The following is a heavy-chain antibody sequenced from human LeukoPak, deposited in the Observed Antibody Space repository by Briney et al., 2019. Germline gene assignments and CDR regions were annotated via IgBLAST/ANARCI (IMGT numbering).Heavy chain of an antibody. V-gene: IGHV3-7*01. CDR2: IKQDGSEK. CDR3: AREVYSSSSGFDY. D-gene: IGHD6-6*01. J-gene: IGHJ4*02. Sequence: GGSLRLSCAASGFTFSTYTMNWVRQAPGKGLEWVANIKQDGSEKYYVDSVKGRFTISRDNAKNSLYLQMNSLRAEDTAVYYCAREVYSSSSGFDYWGQGTLVTVSS. CDR1: GFTFSTYT.